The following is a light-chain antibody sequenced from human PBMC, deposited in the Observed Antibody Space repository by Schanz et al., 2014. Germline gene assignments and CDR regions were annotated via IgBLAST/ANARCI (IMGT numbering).Light chain of an antibody. CDR1: QSVSSNY. Sequence: EVVLTQSPGTLSLSPGERATLSCRASQSVSSNYLAWYQQKPGQAPRLLIYGASRRATGIPDRFSGSGSGTDFTLTISRLEPEDFAVYYCQHYSMSPLFGQGTRVEI. CDR3: QHYSMSPL. CDR2: GAS. V-gene: IGKV3-20*01. J-gene: IGKJ1*01.